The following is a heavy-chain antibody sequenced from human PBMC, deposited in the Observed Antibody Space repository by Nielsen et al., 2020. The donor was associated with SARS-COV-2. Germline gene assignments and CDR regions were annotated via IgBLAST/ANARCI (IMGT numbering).Heavy chain of an antibody. Sequence: GESLKISCAASGFTFSSYAMSWVRQAPGKGLEWVSAISGSGGSTYYADSVKGRFTISRDNSKNTLYLQMNSLRAEDTAVYYCAKLYSEQWLYSYWGQGTLVTVSS. D-gene: IGHD6-19*01. CDR3: AKLYSEQWLYSY. CDR1: GFTFSSYA. V-gene: IGHV3-23*01. CDR2: ISGSGGST. J-gene: IGHJ4*02.